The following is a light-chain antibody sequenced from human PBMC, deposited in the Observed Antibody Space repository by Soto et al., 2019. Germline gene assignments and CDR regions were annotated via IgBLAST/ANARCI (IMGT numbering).Light chain of an antibody. CDR1: QGIRND. Sequence: DIQMTQFPSSLSASVGDRVTITCRASQGIRNDLGWYQQKPGKAPKRLIYAASSLQSGFPSRFSGSGSVTEFSLAIISLQPEDSATFYCLHHSTYPLTFGQGTKVEIK. V-gene: IGKV1-17*01. J-gene: IGKJ1*01. CDR3: LHHSTYPLT. CDR2: AAS.